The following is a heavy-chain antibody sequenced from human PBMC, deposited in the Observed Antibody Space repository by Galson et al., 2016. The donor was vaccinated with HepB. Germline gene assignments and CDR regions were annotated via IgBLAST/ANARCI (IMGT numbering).Heavy chain of an antibody. D-gene: IGHD1-14*01. V-gene: IGHV1-46*02. Sequence: SVKVSCKASGYTFNTYNMHWVRQAPGQGLEWMGVIKPSGGNTIYAQKFQDRITMTRDTSTSTVYMELISLRSDDTAVYYCARELDHSFYFDYWGQGTLLTVSS. CDR2: IKPSGGNT. CDR3: ARELDHSFYFDY. CDR1: GYTFNTYN. J-gene: IGHJ4*02.